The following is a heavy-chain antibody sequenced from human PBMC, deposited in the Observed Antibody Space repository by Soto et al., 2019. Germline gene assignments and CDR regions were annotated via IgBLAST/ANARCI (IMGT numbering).Heavy chain of an antibody. CDR2: IYYSGST. V-gene: IGHV4-39*01. CDR1: GGSISSSSYY. Sequence: QLQLQESGPGLVKPSETLSLTCTVSGGSISSSSYYWGWIRQPPGKGLEWIGSIYYSGSTYYNPSLKSRVTISVDTSKNQSALKLSSVTAADTAVYYCARRDDCISTSCPPWDNWFDPWGQGTLVTVS. CDR3: ARRDDCISTSCPPWDNWFDP. D-gene: IGHD2-2*01. J-gene: IGHJ5*02.